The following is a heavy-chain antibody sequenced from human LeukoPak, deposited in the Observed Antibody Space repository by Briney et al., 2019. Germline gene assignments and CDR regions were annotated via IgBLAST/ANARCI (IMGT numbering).Heavy chain of an antibody. J-gene: IGHJ4*02. Sequence: PGGSLRLSCAASEFIFSTYGMYRVRQAPGKGLEWVAFIRHDGSIKNYADSVKGRSTISRDNSKNTLYLQMNSLRAEDTAVYYCAKDSLADIDYWGQGTLVTVSS. D-gene: IGHD3-16*01. CDR3: AKDSLADIDY. V-gene: IGHV3-30*02. CDR1: EFIFSTYG. CDR2: IRHDGSIK.